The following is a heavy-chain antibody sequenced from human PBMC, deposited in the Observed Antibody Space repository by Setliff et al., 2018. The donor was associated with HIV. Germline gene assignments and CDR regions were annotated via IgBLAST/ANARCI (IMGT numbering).Heavy chain of an antibody. V-gene: IGHV1-69*05. J-gene: IGHJ4*02. CDR1: GGTFRSHE. CDR2: IVPILNTG. D-gene: IGHD6-25*01. CDR3: ARDRLNVYSSGWGVGY. Sequence: SVKVSCKASGGTFRSHEISWVRQAPGQGLEWMGGIVPILNTGNYAPKFQGRVTMTTDTSTSTAYMELRSLRSDDTAVYYCARDRLNVYSSGWGVGYWGQGTLVTVSS.